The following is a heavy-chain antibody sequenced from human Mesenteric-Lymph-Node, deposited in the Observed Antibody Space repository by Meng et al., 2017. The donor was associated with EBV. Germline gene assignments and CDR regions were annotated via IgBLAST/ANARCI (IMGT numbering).Heavy chain of an antibody. D-gene: IGHD6-19*01. CDR3: ARGSRGAVAVD. V-gene: IGHV1-18*01. J-gene: IGHJ4*02. Sequence: QVQLVQSGAEVAKPVASLKVSCKASDTTYGFSWVRQAPGQGLEWMGWINTYNGNTHYAQKVQGRVSLTADTSTTTVYMELRSLRSDDTAVYYCARGSRGAVAVDWGQGTLVTVSA. CDR1: DTTYG. CDR2: INTYNGNT.